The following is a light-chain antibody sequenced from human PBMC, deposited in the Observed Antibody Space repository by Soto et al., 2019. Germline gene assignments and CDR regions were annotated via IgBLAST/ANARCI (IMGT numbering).Light chain of an antibody. J-gene: IGKJ2*01. V-gene: IGKV1-39*01. CDR2: AAS. Sequence: DIQMTQSPSSLSASVGDRVTITCRASQTIYNYLNWYQQKPGKAPKVLIYAASSLQSGVPSRFSGRRSGTDFTLTISCLQPEDFATYYCQQSFTTPYTFGQGTRLDI. CDR1: QTIYNY. CDR3: QQSFTTPYT.